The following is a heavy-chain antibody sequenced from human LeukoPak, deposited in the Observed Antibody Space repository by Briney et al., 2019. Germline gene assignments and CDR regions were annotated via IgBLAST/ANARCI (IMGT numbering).Heavy chain of an antibody. J-gene: IGHJ4*02. V-gene: IGHV3-21*01. CDR2: IASSSTYI. CDR3: ARAQAHSSGWYSDFDY. CDR1: GFTFSSST. D-gene: IGHD6-19*01. Sequence: GGSLRLSCAASGFTFSSSTMNWVRQAPGKGLEWVSSIASSSTYIYYADSVKGRFTISRGNAKNSLYLQMNSLRAEDTAVYYCARAQAHSSGWYSDFDYWGQGTLVTVSS.